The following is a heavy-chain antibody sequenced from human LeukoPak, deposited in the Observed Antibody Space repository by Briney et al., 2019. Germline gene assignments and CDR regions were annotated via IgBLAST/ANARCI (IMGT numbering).Heavy chain of an antibody. CDR3: ARVVIAGLEGPDY. CDR2: IIPIFGTA. J-gene: IGHJ4*02. D-gene: IGHD2/OR15-2a*01. CDR1: GGTFSSYA. V-gene: IGHV1-69*06. Sequence: GASVKVSCKASGGTFSSYAISWVRQAPGQGLEWMGGIIPIFGTANYAQKFQGRVTITADKSTSTAYMELSSLRSEDTAVYYCARVVIAGLEGPDYWGQGTLVTVSS.